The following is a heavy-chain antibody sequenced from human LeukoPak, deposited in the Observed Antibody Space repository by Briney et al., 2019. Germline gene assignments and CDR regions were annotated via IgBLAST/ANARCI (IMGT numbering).Heavy chain of an antibody. CDR1: GFTFSSYA. Sequence: GGSLRLSCLASGFTFSSYAMHWVRQAPGKGLEYVSAISSNGGSTYYADSVKGRFTISRDNSKNTLYLQMSSLRAEDTAVYYCVKGVQQPLDYFDYWGQGTLVTVSS. CDR2: ISSNGGST. CDR3: VKGVQQPLDYFDY. J-gene: IGHJ4*02. V-gene: IGHV3-64D*06. D-gene: IGHD6-13*01.